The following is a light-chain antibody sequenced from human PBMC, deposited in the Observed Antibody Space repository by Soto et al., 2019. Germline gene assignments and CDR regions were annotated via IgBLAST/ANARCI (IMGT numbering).Light chain of an antibody. J-gene: IGLJ3*02. CDR1: SSNIGAGYD. CDR3: QSYDSSLSGFWV. CDR2: GNS. V-gene: IGLV1-40*01. Sequence: QSVLTQPPSVSGAPGQRVTISCTGSSSNIGAGYDVHWYQQLPGTAPKLLIYGNSNRPSGVPDRFSGSKPGTSASLAITGLRAEDEADYYCQSYDSSLSGFWVFGGGTKLTVL.